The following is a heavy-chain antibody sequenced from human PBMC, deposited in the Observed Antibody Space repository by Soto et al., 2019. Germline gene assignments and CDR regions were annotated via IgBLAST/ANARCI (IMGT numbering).Heavy chain of an antibody. Sequence: HPGGSLRLSCAASGFTFSSYGMHWVRQAPGKGLEWVAVISYDGSNKYYADSVKGRFTISRDNSKNTLYLQMNSLRAEDTAVYYCAKDRFTPRPSLNNWFDPWGQGTLVTVSS. D-gene: IGHD2-15*01. CDR1: GFTFSSYG. J-gene: IGHJ5*02. V-gene: IGHV3-30*18. CDR3: AKDRFTPRPSLNNWFDP. CDR2: ISYDGSNK.